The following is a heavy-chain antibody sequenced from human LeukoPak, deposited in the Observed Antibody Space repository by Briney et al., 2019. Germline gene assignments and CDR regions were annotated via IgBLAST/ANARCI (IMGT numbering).Heavy chain of an antibody. CDR2: MNPNSGNQ. CDR3: ARGTELLSP. V-gene: IGHV1-8*01. D-gene: IGHD2-15*01. J-gene: IGHJ5*02. Sequence: AAAVPVSYLASGYSFPSYDIISVRQATGQGLAWMGWMNPNSGNQEYAQKFQGRGTITRNTSISTAYMEQCSLRSEDTAVYYWARGTELLSPWGQGTLVTVSS. CDR1: GYSFPSYD.